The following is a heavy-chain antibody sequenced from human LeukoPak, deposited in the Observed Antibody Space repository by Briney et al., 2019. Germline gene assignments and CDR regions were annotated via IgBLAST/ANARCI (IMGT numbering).Heavy chain of an antibody. CDR1: GFTFSSYS. V-gene: IGHV3-21*01. Sequence: GGSLRLSCAASGFTFSSYSMNLVRQAPGKGLEWVSSISSSSSYIYYADSVKGRFTISRDNAKNSLYLQMNSLRAEDTAVYYCARRMITFGGVITFDYWGQGTLVTVSS. CDR3: ARRMITFGGVITFDY. D-gene: IGHD3-16*01. CDR2: ISSSSSYI. J-gene: IGHJ4*02.